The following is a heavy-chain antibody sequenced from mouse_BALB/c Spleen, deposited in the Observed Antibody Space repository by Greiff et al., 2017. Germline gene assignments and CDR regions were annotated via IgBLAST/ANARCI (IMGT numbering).Heavy chain of an antibody. CDR2: ISSGGGST. CDR1: GFAFSSYD. Sequence: EVQLVESGGGLVKPGGSLKLSCAASGFAFSSYDMSWVRQTPEKRLEWVAYISSGGGSTYYPDTVKGRFTISRDNAKNTLYLQMSSLKSEDTAMYYCARQGDRYDYYAMDYWGQGTSVTVSS. D-gene: IGHD2-14*01. V-gene: IGHV5-12-1*01. J-gene: IGHJ4*01. CDR3: ARQGDRYDYYAMDY.